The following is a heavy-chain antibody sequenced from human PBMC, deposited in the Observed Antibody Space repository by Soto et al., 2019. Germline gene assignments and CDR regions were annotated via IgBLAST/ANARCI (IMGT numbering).Heavy chain of an antibody. CDR1: GFTFSTYG. CDR2: ISGGGGDT. D-gene: IGHD3-16*01. V-gene: IGHV3-23*01. J-gene: IGHJ6*02. CDR3: AKAQKLGLPLSGGMDV. Sequence: EVLLLESGGGLVQPRWSLRLSCAASGFTFSTYGMSWVRQAPGKGLEWVSVISGGGGDTYYAGSVKGRFTISRDNSKNTLYLEMNSLRAEETAVYYCAKAQKLGLPLSGGMDVWGQGTTVTVSS.